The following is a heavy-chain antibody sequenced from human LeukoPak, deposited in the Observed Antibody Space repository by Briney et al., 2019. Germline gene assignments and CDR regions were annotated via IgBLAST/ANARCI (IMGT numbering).Heavy chain of an antibody. CDR3: ARDFLHLGG. CDR2: ISWNSGSI. CDR1: GFTFDDYA. Sequence: GRSLRLSCAASGFTFDDYAMHWVRQAPGKGLEWVSGISWNSGSIGYADSVKGRFTISRDNAKNTVYLQMNSLRAEDTAVYYCARDFLHLGGWGQGTMVTVSS. V-gene: IGHV3-9*01. D-gene: IGHD3-16*01. J-gene: IGHJ3*01.